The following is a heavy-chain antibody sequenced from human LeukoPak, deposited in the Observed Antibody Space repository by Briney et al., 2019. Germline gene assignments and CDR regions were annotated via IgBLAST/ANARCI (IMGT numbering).Heavy chain of an antibody. CDR3: AKDRGYIWFGERNYFDY. Sequence: GRSLRLSCAASGFTFSSYGMHWVRQAPGKGLEWVAVISYDGSNKYYADSVKGRFTISRDNSKNTLYLQMNSLRAEDTAVYYCAKDRGYIWFGERNYFDYWGQGTLVIVSS. D-gene: IGHD3-10*01. CDR1: GFTFSSYG. V-gene: IGHV3-30*18. CDR2: ISYDGSNK. J-gene: IGHJ4*02.